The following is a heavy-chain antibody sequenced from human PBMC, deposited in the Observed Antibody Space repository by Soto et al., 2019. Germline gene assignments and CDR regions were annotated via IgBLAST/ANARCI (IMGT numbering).Heavy chain of an antibody. D-gene: IGHD4-17*01. Sequence: EVQLVESGGGLVQPGGSLRLSCAASGFTVSSNYMSWVRQAPGKGLEWVSVIYSGGSTYYADSVKGRFTISRDNSXNXLXXQMNSLRAEDTAVYYCARDGLRYDYGDQGWPNFDYWGQGTLVTVSS. CDR2: IYSGGST. J-gene: IGHJ4*02. V-gene: IGHV3-66*01. CDR3: ARDGLRYDYGDQGWPNFDY. CDR1: GFTVSSNY.